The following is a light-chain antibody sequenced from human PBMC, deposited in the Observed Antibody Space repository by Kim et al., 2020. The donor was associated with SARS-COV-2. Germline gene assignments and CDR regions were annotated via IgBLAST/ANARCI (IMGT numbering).Light chain of an antibody. V-gene: IGLV1-44*01. CDR3: ATWDDSLTEV. CDR1: SSNIGSNT. J-gene: IGLJ1*01. CDR2: SSN. Sequence: QSVLTQPPSASGTPGQRVTISCSGSSSNIGSNTVNWYQHLPGTAPKLLIYSSNLRPSGVPDRFSASKSGTSASLTISGLQSDDEGDYYCATWDDSLTEVFGTWTKVTVL.